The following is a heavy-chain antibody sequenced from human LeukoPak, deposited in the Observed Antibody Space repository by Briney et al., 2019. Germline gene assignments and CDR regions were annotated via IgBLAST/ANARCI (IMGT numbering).Heavy chain of an antibody. V-gene: IGHV3-23*01. CDR3: AKSTSFYLDS. Sequence: GGSLRLSCAASGFTFSNYAMTWVRQAPGKGLECVSVISGSGDATNYADSVKGRFTISRDNSKSTLYVQMNSLRAEDTAVYYCAKSTSFYLDSWGQGTLVTVSS. CDR2: ISGSGDAT. J-gene: IGHJ4*02. CDR1: GFTFSNYA.